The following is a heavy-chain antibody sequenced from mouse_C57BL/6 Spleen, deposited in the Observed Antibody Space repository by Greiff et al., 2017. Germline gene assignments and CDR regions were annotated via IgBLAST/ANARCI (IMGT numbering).Heavy chain of an antibody. J-gene: IGHJ2*01. D-gene: IGHD2-2*01. CDR2: IDPSDSYT. CDR1: GYTFTSYW. V-gene: IGHV1-50*01. CDR3: ARVRLRFDY. Sequence: QVQLQQPGAELVKPGASVKLSCKASGYTFTSYWMQWVKQRPGQGLEWIGEIDPSDSYTNYNQKFKGKATLTVDTSSSTAYMQLSSLTSEDSSVYYCARVRLRFDYWGQGTTLTVSS.